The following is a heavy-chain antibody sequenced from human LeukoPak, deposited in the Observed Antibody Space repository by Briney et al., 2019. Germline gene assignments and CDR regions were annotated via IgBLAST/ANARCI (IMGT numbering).Heavy chain of an antibody. D-gene: IGHD3-3*01. Sequence: GGSLRLSCAASGFTFSSYWMHWVRQAPGKGLVWVSRINSDGSSTSYADSVKGRFTISRDNAKNTLYLQMNSLRAEDTAVYYCARVAPQWRGSMFGVVIIREDYFDYWGQGTLVTVSS. CDR2: INSDGSST. CDR1: GFTFSSYW. V-gene: IGHV3-74*01. J-gene: IGHJ4*02. CDR3: ARVAPQWRGSMFGVVIIREDYFDY.